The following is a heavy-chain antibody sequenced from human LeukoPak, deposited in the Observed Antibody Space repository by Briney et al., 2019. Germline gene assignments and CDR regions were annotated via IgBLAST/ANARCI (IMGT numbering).Heavy chain of an antibody. CDR1: GYTFSGYY. J-gene: IGHJ3*02. V-gene: IGHV1-2*02. CDR2: INPNSGGT. Sequence: GASVKVSCKASGYTFSGYYVHWVRQAPGQGLEWMGWINPNSGGTNYAQKFQGRVTMTRDTSIGTAYMELRRLGSDDTAVYYCARGFAEEGTITGAFDIWGHGTMVTVSS. CDR3: ARGFAEEGTITGAFDI. D-gene: IGHD1-7*01.